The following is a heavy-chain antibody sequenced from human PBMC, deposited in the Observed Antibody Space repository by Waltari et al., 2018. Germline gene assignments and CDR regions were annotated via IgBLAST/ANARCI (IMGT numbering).Heavy chain of an antibody. Sequence: EVQLVESGGGLVQPGVSLRLSCAASGFTFSEFWMSWVRQAPGKGLEWVANIKQDGSDKYYVESVKGRFTISRDNANNLLFLQMNSLRVDDTALYYCSSMDFWGKGTTVIVSS. CDR3: SSMDF. CDR2: IKQDGSDK. CDR1: GFTFSEFW. V-gene: IGHV3-7*01. J-gene: IGHJ6*03.